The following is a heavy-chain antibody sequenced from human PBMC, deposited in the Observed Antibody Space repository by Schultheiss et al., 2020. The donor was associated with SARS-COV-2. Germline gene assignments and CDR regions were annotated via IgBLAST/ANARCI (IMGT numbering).Heavy chain of an antibody. D-gene: IGHD3-3*01. J-gene: IGHJ3*02. V-gene: IGHV3-21*01. Sequence: GGSLRLSCAASGFTFSSYAMNWVRQAPGKGLEWVSSISSSSSYIYYADSVKGRFTISRDNAKNTLYLQMNSLRAEDTAVYYCAREEYYGGAFDIWGQGTMVTVSS. CDR2: ISSSSSYI. CDR3: AREEYYGGAFDI. CDR1: GFTFSSYA.